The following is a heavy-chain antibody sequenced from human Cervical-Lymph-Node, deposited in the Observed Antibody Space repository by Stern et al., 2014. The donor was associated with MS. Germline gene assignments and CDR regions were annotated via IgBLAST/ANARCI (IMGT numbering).Heavy chain of an antibody. V-gene: IGHV1-2*06. Sequence: VQLEESGAEVKKPGASVKVSCKASGYTFTGFYIHWVRQAPGQGLEWMGRINPKSGGTKYAEKFQDRVTMTSDTSFSAAYMELSTLRSDDTAVYYCARGDLVVVTAVLGRFDPWGQGTLVTVSS. CDR1: GYTFTGFY. CDR2: INPKSGGT. D-gene: IGHD2-2*01. CDR3: ARGDLVVVTAVLGRFDP. J-gene: IGHJ5*02.